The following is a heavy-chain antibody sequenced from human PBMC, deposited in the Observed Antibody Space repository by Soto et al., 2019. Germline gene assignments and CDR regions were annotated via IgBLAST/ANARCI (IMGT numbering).Heavy chain of an antibody. CDR2: ISGDSNYI. V-gene: IGHV3-21*01. D-gene: IGHD3-22*01. J-gene: IGHJ3*01. Sequence: GGSLRLSCAASGFSFSGYNMHWVRQAPGKGLEWVSSISGDSNYIYYADSVQGRFTISRDNAKNSVYLQMNSLRADDTAVYYCARVVYFDRSAYALGGQGTIVTVSS. CDR3: ARVVYFDRSAYAL. CDR1: GFSFSGYN.